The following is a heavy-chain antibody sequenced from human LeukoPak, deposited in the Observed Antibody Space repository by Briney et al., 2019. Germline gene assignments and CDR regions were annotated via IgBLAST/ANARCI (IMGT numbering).Heavy chain of an antibody. V-gene: IGHV1-2*02. CDR2: INPNSGGT. CDR1: GYTFTDYH. Sequence: VASVKVSCKSSGYTFTDYHMRWVRQAPGQGLEWMGCINPNSGGTNYAQKFQGRVTLTRDTSISTTNMELRSLRSDDTAVNYCAREMETGTVVTPGYWGQGTLVTVSS. CDR3: AREMETGTVVTPGY. J-gene: IGHJ4*02. D-gene: IGHD4-23*01.